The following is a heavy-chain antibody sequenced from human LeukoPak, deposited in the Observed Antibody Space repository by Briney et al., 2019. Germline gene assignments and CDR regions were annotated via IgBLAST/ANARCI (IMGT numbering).Heavy chain of an antibody. CDR3: ARIPEVVPAATYYFDY. CDR2: ISSSSSYI. Sequence: GGSLRLPCAASGFTFSSYSMNWVRQAPGKGLEWVSSISSSSSYIYYADSVKGRFTISRDNAKNSLYLQMNSLRAEDTAVYYCARIPEVVPAATYYFDYWGQGTLVTVSS. V-gene: IGHV3-21*04. J-gene: IGHJ4*02. CDR1: GFTFSSYS. D-gene: IGHD2-2*01.